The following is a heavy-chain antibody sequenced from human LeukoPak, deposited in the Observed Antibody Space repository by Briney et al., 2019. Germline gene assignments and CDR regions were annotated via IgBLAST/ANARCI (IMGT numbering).Heavy chain of an antibody. J-gene: IGHJ4*02. CDR1: GGSISSVDYY. CDR2: IYYSGST. CDR3: ARTGGTIDY. V-gene: IGHV4-30-4*01. D-gene: IGHD2-8*02. Sequence: PSETLSLTCTVSGGSISSVDYYWSWIRQPPGKGLEWIGYIYYSGSTYYNPSLKSRVTISVDTSKNQFSLKLNSVTAADTAVYYCARTGGTIDYWGQGTLVTVSS.